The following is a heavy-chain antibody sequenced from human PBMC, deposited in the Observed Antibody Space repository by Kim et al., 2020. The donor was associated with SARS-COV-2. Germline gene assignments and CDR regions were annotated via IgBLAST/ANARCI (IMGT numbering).Heavy chain of an antibody. V-gene: IGHV3-9*01. CDR3: AFGYCSGDSCYSEPFDY. Sequence: KGRFTITRDKAKNTMYLQMNSLRAEDTALYYCAFGYCSGDSCYSEPFDYWGQGTLVTVSS. J-gene: IGHJ4*02. D-gene: IGHD2-15*01.